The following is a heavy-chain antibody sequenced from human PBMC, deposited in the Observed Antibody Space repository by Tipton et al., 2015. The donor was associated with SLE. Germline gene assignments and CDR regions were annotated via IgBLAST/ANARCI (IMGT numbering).Heavy chain of an antibody. Sequence: TLSLTCSVSVDSITSGSYYWVWIRQPPGKGLEWIGRLHYSGRSYYSPSLKSRVTISLDTSRTQFSLKLTSVTAADTAVYYCARSPYYYDAMDVWGQGTAVTVSS. V-gene: IGHV4-39*07. CDR1: VDSITSGSYY. CDR3: ARSPYYYDAMDV. J-gene: IGHJ6*02. CDR2: LHYSGRS.